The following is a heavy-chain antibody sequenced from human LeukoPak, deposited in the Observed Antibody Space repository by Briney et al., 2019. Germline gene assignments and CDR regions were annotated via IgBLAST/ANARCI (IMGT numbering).Heavy chain of an antibody. Sequence: GSSVKVSCKASGGTFSSYAISWVRQAPGQGLEWLGGIMPLLGTAGYAQKFQGRVTITKDESTRTVYLELTSLTSDDTAVYYCARDVHGDYGSGWFDPWGQGTLVSVSS. CDR1: GGTFSSYA. J-gene: IGHJ5*02. CDR2: IMPLLGTA. D-gene: IGHD4-17*01. V-gene: IGHV1-69*05. CDR3: ARDVHGDYGSGWFDP.